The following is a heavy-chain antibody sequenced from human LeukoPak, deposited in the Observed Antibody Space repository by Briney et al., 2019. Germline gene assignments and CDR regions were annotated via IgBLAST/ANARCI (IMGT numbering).Heavy chain of an antibody. CDR3: ARDYYDSSGYYFFFDY. D-gene: IGHD3-22*01. CDR2: IYYSGST. J-gene: IGHJ4*02. Sequence: SETLSLTCTVSGGSISSYYWSWIRQPPGKGLEWIGYIYYSGSTNYNPSLKSRVTISVDTSKNQFSLKLSSVTAADTAVYYCARDYYDSSGYYFFFDYWGQGTLVTVSS. CDR1: GGSISSYY. V-gene: IGHV4-59*01.